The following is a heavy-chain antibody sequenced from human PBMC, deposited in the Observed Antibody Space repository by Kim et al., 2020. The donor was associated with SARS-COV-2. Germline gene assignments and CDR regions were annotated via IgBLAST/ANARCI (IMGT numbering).Heavy chain of an antibody. CDR2: ISGSGGST. CDR1: GFTFSSYA. J-gene: IGHJ6*02. V-gene: IGHV3-23*01. D-gene: IGHD2-15*01. CDR3: AKVDCSGGSCYEVPYYYYGMDV. Sequence: GGSLRLSCAASGFTFSSYAMSWVRQAPGKGLEWVSAISGSGGSTYYADSVKGRFTISRDNSKNTLYLQMNSLRAEDTAVYYCAKVDCSGGSCYEVPYYYYGMDVWGQGTTVTVSS.